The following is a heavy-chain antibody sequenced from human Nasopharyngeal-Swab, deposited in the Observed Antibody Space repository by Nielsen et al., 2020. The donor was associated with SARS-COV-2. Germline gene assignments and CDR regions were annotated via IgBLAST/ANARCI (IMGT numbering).Heavy chain of an antibody. J-gene: IGHJ4*02. CDR2: IYPGDSDT. CDR1: GYSFTSYW. Sequence: GGSLRLSCKGSGYSFTSYWIGWVRQMPGKGLEWVGIIYPGDSDTRYSPSFQGQVTISADKSISTAYLQWSSLKASDTAMYYCARGSFWSGPINDYWGQGTLVTVSS. V-gene: IGHV5-51*01. D-gene: IGHD3-3*01. CDR3: ARGSFWSGPINDY.